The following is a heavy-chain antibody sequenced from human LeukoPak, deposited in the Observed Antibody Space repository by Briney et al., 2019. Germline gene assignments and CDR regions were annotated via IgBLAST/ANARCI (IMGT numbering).Heavy chain of an antibody. CDR1: GYTFTGYY. CDR2: INPNSGGT. Sequence: ASVKASCKASGYTFTGYYMHWVRQAPGQGLEWMGWINPNSGGTNYAQKFQGWVTMTRDTSISTAYMELSRLRSDDTAVYYCARDPCSGGSCYANWFDPWGQGTLVTVSS. J-gene: IGHJ5*02. D-gene: IGHD2-15*01. V-gene: IGHV1-2*04. CDR3: ARDPCSGGSCYANWFDP.